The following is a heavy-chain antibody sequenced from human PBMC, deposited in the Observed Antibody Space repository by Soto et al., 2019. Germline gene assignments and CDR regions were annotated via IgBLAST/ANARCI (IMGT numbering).Heavy chain of an antibody. Sequence: QVELVQSGAEVKHPGASVKVSCKASGYPFISYNLNWVRQAPGQGLEWMGWISPYNGHTNYEQKLQGRLTMTTDRSTSTAYMELRSLRSDDTAVYYCARDGLDPNSSGWEWGRGTLVTVSS. CDR3: ARDGLDPNSSGWE. CDR2: ISPYNGHT. D-gene: IGHD6-19*01. CDR1: GYPFISYN. V-gene: IGHV1-18*01. J-gene: IGHJ4*02.